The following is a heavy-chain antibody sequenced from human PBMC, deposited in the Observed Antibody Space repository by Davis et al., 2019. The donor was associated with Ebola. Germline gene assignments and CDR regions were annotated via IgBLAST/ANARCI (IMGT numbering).Heavy chain of an antibody. J-gene: IGHJ4*02. CDR1: GGSLSGYY. D-gene: IGHD3-16*01. CDR2: IHPSGST. V-gene: IGHV4-34*01. Sequence: SETLSLTCAVYGGSLSGYYWSWIRQPPGKGLEWIGEIHPSGSTAYDPSLKSRVTISVDTSKNQFSLKLSSVTAADTAVYYCARGLAGRRMGDWGQGTLVTVSS. CDR3: ARGLAGRRMGD.